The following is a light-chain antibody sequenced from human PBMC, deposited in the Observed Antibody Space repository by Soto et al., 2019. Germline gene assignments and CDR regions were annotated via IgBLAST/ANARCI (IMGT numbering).Light chain of an antibody. Sequence: DIQMTQSPSALSASVGDRVTITCRASQSITNYLNWYQHKPGQAPNLLIYAASTLQAGVPSRFRGSWSGTDFTLTISSLQPEDFATYFCQQLNSYPSTFGQGTKLEIK. CDR2: AAS. CDR3: QQLNSYPST. CDR1: QSITNY. V-gene: IGKV1-39*01. J-gene: IGKJ2*01.